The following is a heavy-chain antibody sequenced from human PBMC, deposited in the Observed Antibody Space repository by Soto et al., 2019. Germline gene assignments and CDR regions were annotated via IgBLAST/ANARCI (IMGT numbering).Heavy chain of an antibody. CDR2: TSYDGSDK. V-gene: IGHV3-30*19. J-gene: IGHJ1*01. CDR1: GFTFRSYV. CDR3: ARWGTTGGLDV. D-gene: IGHD3-16*01. Sequence: QVQLVESGGGVVQPGTSLRVSCVGSGFTFRSYVIHWVRQAPGKGLEWGALTSYDGSDKYYDNSVRGRFTISRDNSRNTVDLQMDSLGLEDTALYYCARWGTTGGLDVWGQGTLVSVSS.